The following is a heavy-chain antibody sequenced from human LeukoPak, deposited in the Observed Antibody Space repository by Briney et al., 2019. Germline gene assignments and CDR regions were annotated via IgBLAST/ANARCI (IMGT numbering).Heavy chain of an antibody. Sequence: ASVKVSCKASGYTFTSYAISWVRQAPGQGLEWMGWINPKSGGTNFAQTFQGRVTMTRDTSISTAYMDLSRLRSDDTAVYYCGRVDSETYTSVDYWGQGTLVSVSS. D-gene: IGHD1-26*01. CDR3: GRVDSETYTSVDY. J-gene: IGHJ4*02. CDR1: GYTFTSYA. CDR2: INPKSGGT. V-gene: IGHV1-2*02.